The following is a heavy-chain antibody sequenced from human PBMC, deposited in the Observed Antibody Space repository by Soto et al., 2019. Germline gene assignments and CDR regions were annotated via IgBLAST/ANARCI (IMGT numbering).Heavy chain of an antibody. V-gene: IGHV4-31*03. CDR3: ARVWGYGGNSRFDY. D-gene: IGHD4-17*01. CDR2: IYYSGST. J-gene: IGHJ4*02. Sequence: QVQLQESGPGLVKPSQTLSLTCTVSGGSISSGGYSWSWVRQHPGKGLDLIGYIYYSGSTYYNPSLKSRVIISLDTSKNQYSLKLSSVTAVDTAVYYCARVWGYGGNSRFDYWGQGTLVIDSS. CDR1: GGSISSGGYS.